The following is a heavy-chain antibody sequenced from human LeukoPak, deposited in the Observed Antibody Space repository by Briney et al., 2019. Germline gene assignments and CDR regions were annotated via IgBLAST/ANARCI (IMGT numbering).Heavy chain of an antibody. J-gene: IGHJ4*02. Sequence: PGGSLRLSCAASGFTFSSYAMSWVRQAPGKRLEWVANIKQDGSKRNYVGAVNGRFTISRDNARNSLYLQMNSLRVEDTAVYYCAGRSGSFDYWGQGTLVTVSS. CDR1: GFTFSSYA. V-gene: IGHV3-7*01. D-gene: IGHD3-10*01. CDR3: AGRSGSFDY. CDR2: IKQDGSKR.